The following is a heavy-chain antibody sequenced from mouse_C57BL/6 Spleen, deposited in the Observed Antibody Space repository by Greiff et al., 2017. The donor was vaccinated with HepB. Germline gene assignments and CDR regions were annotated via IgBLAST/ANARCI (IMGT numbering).Heavy chain of an antibody. Sequence: VQLQQSGAELVKPGASVKLSCKASGYTFTSYWMHWVKQRPGQGLEWIGMIHPNSGSTNYNEKFKSKATLTVDKSPSTAYMQLSSLTSEDSAVYYCARSGIYDGYYFAYWGQGTLVTVSA. CDR1: GYTFTSYW. D-gene: IGHD2-3*01. CDR3: ARSGIYDGYYFAY. V-gene: IGHV1-64*01. J-gene: IGHJ3*01. CDR2: IHPNSGST.